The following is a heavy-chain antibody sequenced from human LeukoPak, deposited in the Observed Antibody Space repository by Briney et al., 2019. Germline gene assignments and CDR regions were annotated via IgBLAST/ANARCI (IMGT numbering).Heavy chain of an antibody. Sequence: GGSLRLSCSASGFTFSSFDMHWVRQAPGQGLEYVSAISSNGGSTYYADSVKGRFTISRDNSKNTLYLQMNSLRAEDTAVYYCAKVRYSSSHYYGMDVWGQGTTVTVSS. CDR2: ISSNGGST. D-gene: IGHD6-13*01. CDR3: AKVRYSSSHYYGMDV. CDR1: GFTFSSFD. V-gene: IGHV3-64*04. J-gene: IGHJ6*02.